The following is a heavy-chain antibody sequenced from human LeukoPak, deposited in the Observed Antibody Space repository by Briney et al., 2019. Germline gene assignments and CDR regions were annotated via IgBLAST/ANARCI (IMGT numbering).Heavy chain of an antibody. Sequence: SETLSLTCTVSGYSISSGYYWGWIRQPPGKGLEWIGSIYHSGSTYYNPSLKSRVTISVDTSKNQFSLKLSSVTAADTAVYYCARDRGGPVAATGYWFDPWGQGTLVTVSS. CDR2: IYHSGST. D-gene: IGHD6-19*01. J-gene: IGHJ5*02. V-gene: IGHV4-38-2*02. CDR3: ARDRGGPVAATGYWFDP. CDR1: GYSISSGYY.